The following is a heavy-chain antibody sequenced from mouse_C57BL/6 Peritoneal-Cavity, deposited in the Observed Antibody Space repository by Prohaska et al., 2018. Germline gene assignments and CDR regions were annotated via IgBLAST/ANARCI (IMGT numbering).Heavy chain of an antibody. V-gene: IGHV1-22*01. D-gene: IGHD1-1*01. Sequence: GLELVKPGASMKMSCNASGYTFTDYNMHWVKQSHGKSLEWIGYINPNNGGTSYNQKFKGKATLTVNKSSSTAYMELRSLTSEDSAVYYCARSYYDNYWGQGTTLTVSS. CDR2: INPNNGGT. CDR1: GYTFTDYN. CDR3: ARSYYDNY. J-gene: IGHJ2*01.